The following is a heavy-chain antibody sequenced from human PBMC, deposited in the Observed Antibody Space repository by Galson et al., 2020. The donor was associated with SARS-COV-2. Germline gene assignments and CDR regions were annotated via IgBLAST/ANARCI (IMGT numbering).Heavy chain of an antibody. V-gene: IGHV3-66*02. Sequence: GGSPRLSCAASGFTVSSNYMSWVRQAPGKGLEWVSAIYSGGSTYYADSVKGRFTISRDNSKNTLYLQMNSLRAEDTAVYYCARGVGVPAAMQTYDYWGQGTLVTVSS. CDR2: IYSGGST. D-gene: IGHD2-2*01. J-gene: IGHJ4*02. CDR1: GFTVSSNY. CDR3: ARGVGVPAAMQTYDY.